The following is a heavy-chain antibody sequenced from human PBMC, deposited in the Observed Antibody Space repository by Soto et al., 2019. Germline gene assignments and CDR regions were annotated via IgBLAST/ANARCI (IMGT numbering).Heavy chain of an antibody. D-gene: IGHD1-20*01. CDR2: IIPIFGTA. V-gene: IGHV1-69*01. J-gene: IGHJ6*02. Sequence: QVQLVQSGVGVKKPGSSVKVSCKASGGTFSSYAISWVRQAPGQGLEWMGGIIPIFGTANYAQKFQGRVTITADESTSTAYMELSSLRSEDTAGYYCARGPRGNWNPWNGMDVWGQGTTVTVSS. CDR3: ARGPRGNWNPWNGMDV. CDR1: GGTFSSYA.